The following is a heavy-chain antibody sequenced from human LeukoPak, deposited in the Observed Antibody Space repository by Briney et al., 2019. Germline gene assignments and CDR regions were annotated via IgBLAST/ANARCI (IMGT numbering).Heavy chain of an antibody. CDR3: ARGRGFWSGYYTPGRDYYFAY. V-gene: IGHV1-69*06. J-gene: IGHJ4*02. CDR2: IIPIFGTA. D-gene: IGHD3-3*01. CDR1: GDTFSSYA. Sequence: GGSLRLSCKASGDTFSSYAISWVRQAPGQGLEWMGRIIPIFGTANYAQRFQGRVTITADKSTSTAYIELSSLRSEDTAMYYCARGRGFWSGYYTPGRDYYFAYWGQGTLVTVSS.